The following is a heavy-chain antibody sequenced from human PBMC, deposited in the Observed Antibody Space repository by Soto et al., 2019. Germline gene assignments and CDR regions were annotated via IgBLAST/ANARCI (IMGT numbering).Heavy chain of an antibody. Sequence: GGSLRLSCAASGFTFSSYGMHWVRQAPGKGLEWVAVIGYDGSNKYYANSVTGRFTISRDNSKNTLYLKMNSLRAEDTAVYYCARSLKWELPYFDYWGQGTLVTVSS. CDR1: GFTFSSYG. V-gene: IGHV3-33*01. CDR2: IGYDGSNK. J-gene: IGHJ4*02. D-gene: IGHD1-26*01. CDR3: ARSLKWELPYFDY.